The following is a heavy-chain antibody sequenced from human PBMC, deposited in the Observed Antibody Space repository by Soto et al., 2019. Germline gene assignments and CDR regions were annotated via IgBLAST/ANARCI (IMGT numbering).Heavy chain of an antibody. Sequence: PTLVNPTQTLTLTCCFSGFSLSTSGVGVGWIRQSPGKALEWLALIYWSGDEHYRPSLKSRLSITKDTSKNHVVLIMTDMDPVDTATYYCARGIATLPVFAFDIWGQRTMATVSS. J-gene: IGHJ3*02. CDR2: IYWSGDE. V-gene: IGHV2-5*01. CDR1: GFSLSTSGVG. CDR3: ARGIATLPVFAFDI. D-gene: IGHD6-13*01.